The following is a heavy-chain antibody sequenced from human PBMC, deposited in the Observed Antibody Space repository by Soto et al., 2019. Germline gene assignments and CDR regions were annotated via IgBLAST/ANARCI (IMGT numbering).Heavy chain of an antibody. Sequence: ASVKVSCKASGYTFTSYGISWVRQAPGQGLEWMGWISAYNGNTNYAQKLQGRVTMTTDTSTSTAYMELRSLRSDDTAVYYCASARVVGYYYYYYMDVWGKGTTVTVSS. V-gene: IGHV1-18*01. CDR3: ASARVVGYYYYYYMDV. CDR2: ISAYNGNT. J-gene: IGHJ6*03. CDR1: GYTFTSYG. D-gene: IGHD2-21*01.